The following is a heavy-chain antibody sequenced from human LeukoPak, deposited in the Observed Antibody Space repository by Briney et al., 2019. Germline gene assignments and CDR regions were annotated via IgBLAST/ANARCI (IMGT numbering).Heavy chain of an antibody. D-gene: IGHD3-22*01. CDR2: INPSGGST. V-gene: IGHV1-46*01. J-gene: IGHJ3*02. CDR3: AREGRYYYDSSGAMHAFDI. CDR1: GYTFTSYY. Sequence: ASVKVSCKASGYTFTSYYMHWVRQAPGQGLEWMGIINPSGGSTSYAQKFQGRATMTRDTSTSTVYMELSSLRSEDTAVYYCAREGRYYYDSSGAMHAFDIWGQGTMVTVSS.